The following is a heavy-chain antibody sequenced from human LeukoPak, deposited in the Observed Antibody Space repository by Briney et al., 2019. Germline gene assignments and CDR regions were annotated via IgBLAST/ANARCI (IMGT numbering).Heavy chain of an antibody. CDR3: ARERIFGVVIYYYFDY. V-gene: IGHV3-30*04. J-gene: IGHJ4*02. CDR1: GFTFSSYA. Sequence: GGSLRLSCAASGFTFSSYAVHWVRQAPGKGLEWVAVISYDGSNEYYADSVKGRFTISRDNSENTLYLQMNSLRAEDTAVYYCARERIFGVVIYYYFDYWGQGTLVTVSS. CDR2: ISYDGSNE. D-gene: IGHD3-3*01.